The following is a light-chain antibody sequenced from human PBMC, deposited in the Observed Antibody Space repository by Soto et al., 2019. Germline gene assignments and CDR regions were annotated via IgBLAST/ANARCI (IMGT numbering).Light chain of an antibody. V-gene: IGKV3-11*01. CDR2: DAS. CDR1: QSVSTY. J-gene: IGKJ4*01. Sequence: EIVLTQSPATLSLSPGERATLSCRASQSVSTYLAWYQQKPGQAPRLLIYDASNRATGIPARFSGSGSGTDFTLTISSLEPVDFAVFYCQQRSTWPLTFGGGTKVEI. CDR3: QQRSTWPLT.